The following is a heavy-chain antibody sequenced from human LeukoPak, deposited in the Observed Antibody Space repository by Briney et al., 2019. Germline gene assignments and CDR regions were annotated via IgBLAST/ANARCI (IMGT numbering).Heavy chain of an antibody. CDR3: ARTTYGSGTYPYYYYYYMDV. CDR1: GGSISSYY. V-gene: IGHV4-4*07. D-gene: IGHD3-10*01. J-gene: IGHJ6*03. Sequence: ASETLSLTCTVSGGSISSYYWSWIRQPAGKGLEWIGRIYISGSTNYNPSLQSRVTISVDTSKNQFSLKLSSVTAADTAVYFCARTTYGSGTYPYYYYYYMDVWGKGTTVTVSS. CDR2: IYISGST.